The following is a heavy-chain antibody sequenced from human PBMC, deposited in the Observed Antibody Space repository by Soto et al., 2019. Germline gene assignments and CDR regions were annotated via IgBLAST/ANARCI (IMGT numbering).Heavy chain of an antibody. CDR1: GFTFTSSA. D-gene: IGHD3-9*01. CDR2: IVVGSGNT. Sequence: ASVKVSCKASGFTFTSSAMQWVRQARGQRLEWIGWIVVGSGNTNYAQKFQERVTITRDMSTSTAYMELSSLRSEDTAVYYCAAGPPQNYDILTGYYMPHYYMAVWGKGTTVTVSS. V-gene: IGHV1-58*02. CDR3: AAGPPQNYDILTGYYMPHYYMAV. J-gene: IGHJ6*03.